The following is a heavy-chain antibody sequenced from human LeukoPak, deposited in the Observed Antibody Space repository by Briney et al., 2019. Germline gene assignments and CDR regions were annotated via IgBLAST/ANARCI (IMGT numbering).Heavy chain of an antibody. CDR3: ARDRILSPPDCSSTSCYVGYGWKGHYYYYMDV. CDR1: GFTFSNYW. Sequence: GGSLRLSCAASGFTFSNYWMHWVRQSPGKGLVWVSRINSDGSSTSYADSVKGRFTISRDNAKNSLYLQMNSLRAEDTAVYYCARDRILSPPDCSSTSCYVGYGWKGHYYYYMDVWGKGTTVTISS. D-gene: IGHD2-2*01. CDR2: INSDGSST. V-gene: IGHV3-74*01. J-gene: IGHJ6*03.